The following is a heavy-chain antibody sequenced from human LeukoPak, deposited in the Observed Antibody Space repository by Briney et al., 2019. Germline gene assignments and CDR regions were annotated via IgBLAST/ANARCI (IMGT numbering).Heavy chain of an antibody. CDR3: ARVEYYDSSGYFDY. V-gene: IGHV3-11*04. CDR2: ISSSGSTI. J-gene: IGHJ4*02. Sequence: GGSLRLSCAASGFTFSDYYMSWIGQAPGKRLEWVSYISSSGSTIYYADSVKGRFTISRDNAKNSLYLQMNSLRAEDTAVYYCARVEYYDSSGYFDYWGQGTLVTVSS. CDR1: GFTFSDYY. D-gene: IGHD3-22*01.